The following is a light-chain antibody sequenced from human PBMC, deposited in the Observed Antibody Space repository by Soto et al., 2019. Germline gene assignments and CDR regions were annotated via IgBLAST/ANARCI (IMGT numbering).Light chain of an antibody. CDR2: DVS. CDR1: QTISNY. CDR3: QQSTT. V-gene: IGKV3-11*01. J-gene: IGKJ4*01. Sequence: DIVLTQSPATLSLPPGERATLSCRASQTISNYLAWYQQKPGQAPRLLIYDVSKRATGIPARFSGSGSGTDFTLTISSLEPEDFAVYYCQQSTTFGGGTKVDIK.